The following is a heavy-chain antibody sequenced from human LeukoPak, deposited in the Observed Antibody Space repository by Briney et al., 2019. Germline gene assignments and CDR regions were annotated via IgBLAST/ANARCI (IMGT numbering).Heavy chain of an antibody. Sequence: GGSLRLSCTDSGNTFDDYGMTWVRQAPGKGLEWVSGINWDGGAYNYAASVKGRFTISRDNAKNSLYLEMNSLRVEDTAVYSCARDLSSSWYSLAYWGQGVLVIVSS. CDR2: INWDGGAY. CDR3: ARDLSSSWYSLAY. V-gene: IGHV3-20*04. CDR1: GNTFDDYG. J-gene: IGHJ4*02. D-gene: IGHD3-22*01.